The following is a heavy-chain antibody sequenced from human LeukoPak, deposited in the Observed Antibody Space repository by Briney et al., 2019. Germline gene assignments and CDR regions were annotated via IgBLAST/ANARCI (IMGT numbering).Heavy chain of an antibody. CDR3: AETSDSSGYSLNY. Sequence: LVASVKVSCKASGYTFTAYHIHWVRQAPGQGLEWMGWINPNTGGTKYAERFQDRATMTRDTSISTAYMDLSSLRSDDTAVYYCAETSDSSGYSLNYWGQGTLVTVSS. V-gene: IGHV1-2*03. CDR1: GYTFTAYH. D-gene: IGHD3-22*01. J-gene: IGHJ4*02. CDR2: INPNTGGT.